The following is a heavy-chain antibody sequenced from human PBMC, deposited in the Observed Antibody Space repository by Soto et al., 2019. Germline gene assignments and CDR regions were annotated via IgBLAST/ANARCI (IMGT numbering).Heavy chain of an antibody. Sequence: SQTLSLTCAISGDSVSSNSAAWNWIRQSPSRGLEWLGRTYYRSKWYNDYAVSVKSRITINPDTSKNQFSLQLNSVTPEDTAVYYCARDRDIVVVVAATLNYYYYGMDVWGQGTTVTVSS. CDR2: TYYRSKWYN. CDR1: GDSVSSNSAA. D-gene: IGHD2-15*01. V-gene: IGHV6-1*01. CDR3: ARDRDIVVVVAATLNYYYYGMDV. J-gene: IGHJ6*02.